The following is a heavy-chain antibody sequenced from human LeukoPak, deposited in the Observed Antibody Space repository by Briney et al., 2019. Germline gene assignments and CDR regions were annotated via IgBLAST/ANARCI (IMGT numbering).Heavy chain of an antibody. D-gene: IGHD6-19*01. CDR2: IFTSGGT. Sequence: GGSLRLSCVASGFSVSSNYMTWVRQAPGKGLEFVSVIFTSGGTNYADSVKGRSIISRDNSKNTLYLHMNSLRPEDTAVYYCARDQGIAVIGWGQGTLVTVSS. V-gene: IGHV3-66*03. J-gene: IGHJ4*02. CDR3: ARDQGIAVIG. CDR1: GFSVSSNY.